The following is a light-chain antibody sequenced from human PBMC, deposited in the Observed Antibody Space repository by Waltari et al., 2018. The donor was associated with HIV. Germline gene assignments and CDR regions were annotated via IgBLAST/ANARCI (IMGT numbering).Light chain of an antibody. Sequence: QSVLTQPPSVSGAPGQRVTISCTGGSSNVGAGYDVHWYQQLPGTAPKLLIFVNINRPSGVSDRFSGSKSGTSASLAITGLQAEDEADYYCQSYDNSLTGWVFGGGTKLTVL. CDR3: QSYDNSLTGWV. V-gene: IGLV1-40*01. CDR1: SSNVGAGYD. J-gene: IGLJ3*02. CDR2: VNI.